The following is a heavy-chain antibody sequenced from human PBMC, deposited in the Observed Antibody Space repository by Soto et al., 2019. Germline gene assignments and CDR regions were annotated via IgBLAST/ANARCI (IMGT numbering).Heavy chain of an antibody. Sequence: SVKVSCKASGDTFSSYAISWVRQAPGQGLEWMGGIIPILGTPNYAQRFQGRVTITADKSTSTAYMELSSLRSEDTAVYYCARERSRYDRSGYYRPDYWGQGTLVTVSS. CDR1: GDTFSSYA. V-gene: IGHV1-69*10. CDR3: ARERSRYDRSGYYRPDY. D-gene: IGHD3-22*01. J-gene: IGHJ4*02. CDR2: IIPILGTP.